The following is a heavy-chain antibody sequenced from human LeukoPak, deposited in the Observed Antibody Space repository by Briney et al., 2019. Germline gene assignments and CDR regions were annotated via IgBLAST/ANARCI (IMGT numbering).Heavy chain of an antibody. Sequence: ASVKVSCKASGYTFTSYYMHWVRQAPGQGLEWMGIINPSGGSTSYAQKFQGRVTMTRDTSASTAYMELSSLRSEDTAVYYCAHERRSYYYYGMDVWGQGTTVTVSS. CDR3: AHERRSYYYYGMDV. CDR1: GYTFTSYY. CDR2: INPSGGST. D-gene: IGHD3-10*01. J-gene: IGHJ6*02. V-gene: IGHV1-46*01.